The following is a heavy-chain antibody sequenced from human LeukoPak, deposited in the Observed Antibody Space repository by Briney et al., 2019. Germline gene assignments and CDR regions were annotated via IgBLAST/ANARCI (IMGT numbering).Heavy chain of an antibody. CDR1: GYTFTSYG. D-gene: IGHD6-19*01. V-gene: IGHV1-2*02. Sequence: ASVKVSCKASGYTFTSYGISWVRQAPGQGLEWMGWINPNSGGTNYAQKFQGRVTMTRDTSISTAYMELSRLRSDDTAVYYCANLAVAGPPFDYWGQGTLVTVSS. J-gene: IGHJ4*02. CDR2: INPNSGGT. CDR3: ANLAVAGPPFDY.